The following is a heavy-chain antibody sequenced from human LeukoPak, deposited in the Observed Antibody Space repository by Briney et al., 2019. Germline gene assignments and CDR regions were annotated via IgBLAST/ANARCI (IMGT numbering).Heavy chain of an antibody. D-gene: IGHD6-6*01. CDR3: ARLKGEQLVSNFDY. V-gene: IGHV4-4*07. CDR2: IYTSGST. J-gene: IGHJ4*02. Sequence: SETLSLTCTVSGGSISSYYWSWIRQPAGKGLEWIGRIYTSGSTNYNPSLKSRVTMSVDTSKNQFSLKLSSVTAADTAVYYCARLKGEQLVSNFDYWGQGTPVTVSS. CDR1: GGSISSYY.